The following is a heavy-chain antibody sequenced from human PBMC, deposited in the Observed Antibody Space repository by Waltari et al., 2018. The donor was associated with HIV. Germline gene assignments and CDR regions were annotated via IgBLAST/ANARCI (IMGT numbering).Heavy chain of an antibody. V-gene: IGHV3-33*06. J-gene: IGHJ3*02. CDR1: GFTFSSYG. Sequence: VYLMESGGGVVQPGGSLNLSCAESGFTFSSYGLHWVRQAPGKGLEWVAVIWSDGYNKFYADSVRGRFTFSRDNSKYTLSLQMNSLRAEDTALYYCVKERGPFNGFDIWGQGTMVTVSS. CDR3: VKERGPFNGFDI. D-gene: IGHD3-16*01. CDR2: IWSDGYNK.